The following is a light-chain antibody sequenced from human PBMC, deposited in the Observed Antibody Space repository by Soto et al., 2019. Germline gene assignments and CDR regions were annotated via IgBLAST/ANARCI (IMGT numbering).Light chain of an antibody. CDR3: TSYTTSASRL. CDR2: AVT. CDR1: SSDVGGYNY. J-gene: IGLJ1*01. Sequence: QSVLAQPASVSGSPGQSITISCTGTSSDVGGYNYVSWYQQHPGKAPKLMIYAVTDRPSGVSSRFSGSKSGNTASLTISGLQAEDEADYYCTSYTTSASRLFGNGKKLTV. V-gene: IGLV2-14*01.